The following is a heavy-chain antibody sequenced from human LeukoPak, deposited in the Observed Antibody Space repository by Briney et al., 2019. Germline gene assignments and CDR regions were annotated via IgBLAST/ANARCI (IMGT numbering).Heavy chain of an antibody. V-gene: IGHV4-59*01. Sequence: SETLSLTCTVSGGSISSYYWGWIRQPPGKGLEWIGDVHHSGSTDYIPSLKSRVTISVDTSKNQFSLKLSSVTAADTAVYYCARRGYYYDRSGYYYFDYWGQGTLVTVSS. CDR1: GGSISSYY. D-gene: IGHD3-22*01. J-gene: IGHJ4*02. CDR2: VHHSGST. CDR3: ARRGYYYDRSGYYYFDY.